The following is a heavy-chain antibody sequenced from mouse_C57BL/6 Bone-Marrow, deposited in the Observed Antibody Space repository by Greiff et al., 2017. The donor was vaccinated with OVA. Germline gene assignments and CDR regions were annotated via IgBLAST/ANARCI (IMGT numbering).Heavy chain of an antibody. J-gene: IGHJ1*03. Sequence: EVQLQESGPGLVKPSQSLSLTCSVTGYSITSGYYWNWIRQFPGNKLEWMCYISYDGSNNYNPSLKNRISITRDTSKNQFFLKLNTLTNEDTATYYCARGRPWYVDVWGTGTTVTVSS. V-gene: IGHV3-6*01. CDR3: ARGRPWYVDV. CDR1: GYSITSGYY. CDR2: ISYDGSN.